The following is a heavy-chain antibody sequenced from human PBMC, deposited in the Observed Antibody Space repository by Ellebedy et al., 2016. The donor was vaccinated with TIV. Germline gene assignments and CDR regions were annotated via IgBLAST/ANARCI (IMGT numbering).Heavy chain of an antibody. V-gene: IGHV3-13*01. J-gene: IGHJ4*02. CDR2: IVTAGDT. Sequence: GESLKISXAASGSTFSNYDMHWVRQAPGKGLEWVSSIVTAGDTYYADSVKGRFTISRENAKNSLYLQMNSLRAEDTAVYYCTRDGDTSGYYYFDYWGQGTLVTVSS. CDR1: GSTFSNYD. CDR3: TRDGDTSGYYYFDY. D-gene: IGHD3-22*01.